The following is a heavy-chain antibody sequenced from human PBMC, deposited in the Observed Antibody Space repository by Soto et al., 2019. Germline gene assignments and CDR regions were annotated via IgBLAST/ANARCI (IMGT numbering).Heavy chain of an antibody. CDR3: ARDAGIAVAGPNLDAFDI. CDR1: GFTFSSYW. J-gene: IGHJ3*02. V-gene: IGHV3-7*03. D-gene: IGHD6-19*01. Sequence: EVQLVESGGGLVQPGGSLRLSCAASGFTFSSYWMSWVRQAPGKGLEWVANIKQDGSEKYYVDSVKGRFTISRDNAKNSLYLQMNSLRAEDTAVYYCARDAGIAVAGPNLDAFDIWGQGTMVTVSS. CDR2: IKQDGSEK.